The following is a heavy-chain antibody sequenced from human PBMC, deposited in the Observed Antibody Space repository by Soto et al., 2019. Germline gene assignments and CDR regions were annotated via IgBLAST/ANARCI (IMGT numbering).Heavy chain of an antibody. CDR3: ARDVGYCSGGSCYEEDYYYYYYMDV. V-gene: IGHV3-11*01. CDR1: GFTFSDYY. D-gene: IGHD2-15*01. Sequence: QVQLVESGGGLVKPGGSLRLSCAASGFTFSDYYMSWIRQAPGKGLEWVSYISSSGSTIYYADSVKGRFTISRDNAKNSLYMQMNSLGAEDPSVYYCARDVGYCSGGSCYEEDYYYYYYMDVWGKGTTVTVSS. J-gene: IGHJ6*03. CDR2: ISSSGSTI.